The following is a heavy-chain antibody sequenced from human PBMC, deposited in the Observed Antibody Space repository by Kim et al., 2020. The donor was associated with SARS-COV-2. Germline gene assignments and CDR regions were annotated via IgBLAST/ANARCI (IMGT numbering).Heavy chain of an antibody. Sequence: SETLSLTCTVSGGSISSYYWSWIRQPAGKGLEWIGRIYSSGNTNYSPSLKSRLTMSVDTSKNQFSLKLSSVSAADTAAYYCARTGVYGDRNWYFDFLGRG. J-gene: IGHJ2*01. D-gene: IGHD4-17*01. CDR1: GGSISSYY. V-gene: IGHV4-4*07. CDR2: IYSSGNT. CDR3: ARTGVYGDRNWYFDF.